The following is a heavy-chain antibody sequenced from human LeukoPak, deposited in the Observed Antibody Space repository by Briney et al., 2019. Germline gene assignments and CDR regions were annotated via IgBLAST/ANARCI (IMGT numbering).Heavy chain of an antibody. CDR2: INPNSGDT. CDR1: GCTFTDYY. V-gene: IGHV1-2*02. Sequence: ASVMVSCKPSGCTFTDYYINWVRQSPGQGLEWMGWINPNSGDTNYAQKFQDRVTLTRDTSITTAYLELTNLRSDDTAVYYCVRPHGDYYNWFYPWGQGTLVTVSS. CDR3: VRPHGDYYNWFYP. D-gene: IGHD4-17*01. J-gene: IGHJ5*02.